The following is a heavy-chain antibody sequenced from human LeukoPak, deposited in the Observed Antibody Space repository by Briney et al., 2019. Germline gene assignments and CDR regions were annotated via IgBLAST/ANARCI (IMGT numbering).Heavy chain of an antibody. D-gene: IGHD2-21*02. CDR1: RFTFSSYG. Sequence: GRSLRLSCAASRFTFSSYGMHWVRQAPGKGLEWVAVIWYDGSNKYYADSVKGRFTTSRDNSKNTLYLQMNSLRAEDTAVYYCARYSCGGDCYDAFDIWGQGTMVTVSS. V-gene: IGHV3-33*01. CDR3: ARYSCGGDCYDAFDI. J-gene: IGHJ3*02. CDR2: IWYDGSNK.